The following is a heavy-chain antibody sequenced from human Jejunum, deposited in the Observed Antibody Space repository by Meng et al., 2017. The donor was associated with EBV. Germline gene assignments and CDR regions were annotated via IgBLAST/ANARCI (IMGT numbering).Heavy chain of an antibody. CDR2: ISDDGSNK. V-gene: IGHV3-30*18. CDR3: AKDEGYSGSYWADH. J-gene: IGHJ4*02. D-gene: IGHD1-26*01. CDR1: GFTFRGYA. Sequence: GRLVGCGGGVVQPGRCLRLSCAASGFTFRGYAMHWVRQAPGKGLEWVAVISDDGSNKYYVDSVKGRFTISRDNSENSLYLQMNTLRAEDTAVYYCAKDEGYSGSYWADHWGQGTLVTVSS.